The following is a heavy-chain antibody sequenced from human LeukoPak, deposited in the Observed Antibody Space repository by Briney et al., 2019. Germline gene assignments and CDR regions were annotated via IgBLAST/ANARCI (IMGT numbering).Heavy chain of an antibody. D-gene: IGHD3-10*01. V-gene: IGHV1-2*02. Sequence: ASVKVSCKASGYTFTGCYMHWVRQAPGQGLEWMGWINPNSGGTNYAQKFQGRVTMTRDTSISTAYMELSRLRSDDTAVYYCARDRWFGNQLEYYFDYWGQGTLVTVSS. J-gene: IGHJ4*02. CDR2: INPNSGGT. CDR1: GYTFTGCY. CDR3: ARDRWFGNQLEYYFDY.